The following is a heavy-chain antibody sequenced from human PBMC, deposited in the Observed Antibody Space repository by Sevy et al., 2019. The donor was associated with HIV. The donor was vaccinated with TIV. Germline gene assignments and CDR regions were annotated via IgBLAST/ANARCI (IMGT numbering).Heavy chain of an antibody. J-gene: IGHJ3*02. CDR3: ARLFTADDAFDI. V-gene: IGHV4-61*01. CDR2: IYYSGST. Sequence: SETLSLTCTVSGGSVSSGSYYWSWIRQPPGKGLEWIGYIYYSGSTNYNPSLKSRVTISVDTSKNQFSLKLSSVTAADTAVYYCARLFTADDAFDIWGQRTMVTVSS. CDR1: GGSVSSGSYY.